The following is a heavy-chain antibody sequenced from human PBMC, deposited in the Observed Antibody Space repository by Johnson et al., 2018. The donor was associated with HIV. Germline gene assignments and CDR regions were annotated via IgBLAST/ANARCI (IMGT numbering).Heavy chain of an antibody. CDR2: ITPDGSEN. CDR1: GFTLSSYW. J-gene: IGHJ3*02. V-gene: IGHV3-7*01. Sequence: VQLVESGGGLVQPGGSLRLSCAASGFTLSSYWMSWVRQAPGKGLEWVANITPDGSENYYVDSVKGRFTISRDNAKNSLYLQMNSLRAEDTSVYYCAKDLGDFWSGYYFDIWCQGTMVTVSS. CDR3: AKDLGDFWSGYYFDI. D-gene: IGHD3-3*01.